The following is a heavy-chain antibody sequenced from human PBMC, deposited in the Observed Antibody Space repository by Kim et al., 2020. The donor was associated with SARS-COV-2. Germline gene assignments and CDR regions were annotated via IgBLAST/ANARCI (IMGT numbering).Heavy chain of an antibody. V-gene: IGHV3-30*03. J-gene: IGHJ4*02. CDR3: ARAPYDFWSGFSPLEY. CDR1: GFTFSSYG. Sequence: GGSLRLSCAASGFTFSSYGMHWVRQAPGKGLEWVAVISNDGSNKYYADSMKGRFTISRDNSKNTLYLQMNSLRAEDTAVYYCARAPYDFWSGFSPLEYWGQGTLVTVSS. CDR2: ISNDGSNK. D-gene: IGHD3-3*01.